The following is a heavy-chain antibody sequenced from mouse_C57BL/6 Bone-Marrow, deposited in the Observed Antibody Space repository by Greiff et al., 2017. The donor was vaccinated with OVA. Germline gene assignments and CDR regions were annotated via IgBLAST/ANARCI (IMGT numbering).Heavy chain of an antibody. V-gene: IGHV5-6*01. CDR1: GFTFSSYG. CDR2: ISSGGSYT. D-gene: IGHD1-2*01. J-gene: IGHJ4*01. Sequence: VQLQQSGGDLVKPGGSLKLSCAASGFTFSSYGMSWVRQTPDKRLEWVATISSGGSYTYYPDSVKGRFTISRDNAKNTLYLQMSSLKSEDTAMYYCARHTLIKENAMDYWGQGTSVTVSS. CDR3: ARHTLIKENAMDY.